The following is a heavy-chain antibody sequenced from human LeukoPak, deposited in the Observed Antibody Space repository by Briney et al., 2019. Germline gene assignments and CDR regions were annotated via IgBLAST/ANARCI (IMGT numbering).Heavy chain of an antibody. J-gene: IGHJ6*02. CDR3: ARVEMTMVRGYYYYGMDV. Sequence: PSETLSLTCAVYGGSFSGYYWSWIRQPPGKGLEWIGEINHSGSTNYNPSLKSRVTISVDTSKNQFSLKLSSVTAADTAVYYCARVEMTMVRGYYYYGMDVWGQGTTVTVSS. D-gene: IGHD3-10*01. CDR2: INHSGST. V-gene: IGHV4-34*01. CDR1: GGSFSGYY.